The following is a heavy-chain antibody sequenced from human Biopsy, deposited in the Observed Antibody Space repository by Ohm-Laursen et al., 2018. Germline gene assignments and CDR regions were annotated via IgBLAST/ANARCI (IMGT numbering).Heavy chain of an antibody. Sequence: PTQTLTLTCTFSGFSLSSGMCVTWIRQPPGKALEWLAHIYWDDDEHYSTSLKTRLTISKDTSKNQVVLTMTNMDPVDTAKYYCARFLEYSDSADFYYGMDVWGQGTTVTVSS. CDR3: ARFLEYSDSADFYYGMDV. CDR1: GFSLSSGMC. J-gene: IGHJ6*02. CDR2: IYWDDDE. V-gene: IGHV2-70*01. D-gene: IGHD2/OR15-2a*01.